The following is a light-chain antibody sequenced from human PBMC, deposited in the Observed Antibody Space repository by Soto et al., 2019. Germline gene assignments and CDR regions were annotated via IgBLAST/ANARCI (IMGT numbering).Light chain of an antibody. CDR3: QHYNTWPPWT. CDR1: ESVSSSY. Sequence: EIVLTQSPGTLSLSPGERATLSCRASESVSSSYLAWYQQKPGQAPRLLTFGASSRATGTPDRFSGSGSGTEFTLTISSLQPEDFAVYYCQHYNTWPPWTFXQGTKVDIK. CDR2: GAS. V-gene: IGKV3-20*01. J-gene: IGKJ1*01.